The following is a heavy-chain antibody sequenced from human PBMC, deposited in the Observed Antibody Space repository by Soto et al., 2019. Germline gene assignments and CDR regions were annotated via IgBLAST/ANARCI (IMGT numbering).Heavy chain of an antibody. J-gene: IGHJ2*01. Sequence: QVQLVQSGAEVKKPGSSVKVSCKASGGTFSSYSINWVRQAPGQGLEWMGGIIPIFGTANYAQKFQGRVTLTADESTSTAHMELSSLRNEDTAVYYCARPFQSWPGGWYFDFWGRGTLVTVSS. V-gene: IGHV1-69*01. CDR1: GGTFSSYS. CDR2: IIPIFGTA. CDR3: ARPFQSWPGGWYFDF. D-gene: IGHD3-16*01.